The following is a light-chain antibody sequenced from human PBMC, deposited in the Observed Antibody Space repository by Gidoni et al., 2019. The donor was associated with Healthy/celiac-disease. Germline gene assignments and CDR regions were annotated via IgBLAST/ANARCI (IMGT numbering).Light chain of an antibody. V-gene: IGKV4-1*01. CDR2: WAS. J-gene: IGKJ4*01. CDR1: QSVLYSSNNNNY. Sequence: DIVMTQSPDSLAVSLGERATINCKSSQSVLYSSNNNNYLAWYQQKPGQPPKLLIYWASTRESGVPDRFIGSGSGTDFTLTISSLQAEDVAVYYCQQYYSTPLTFGGETKVEIK. CDR3: QQYYSTPLT.